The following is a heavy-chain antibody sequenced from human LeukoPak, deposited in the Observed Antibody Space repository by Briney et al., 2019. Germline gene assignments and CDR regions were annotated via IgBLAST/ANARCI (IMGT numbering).Heavy chain of an antibody. CDR2: ISSGSGYI. V-gene: IGHV3-11*06. Sequence: GGSLRLSCAASGFTFSDYYMSWIRQAPGKGLEWVSSISSGSGYIYYADSVKGRFTISRDNANNSLYLQMNSLRAGDTAVYYCASREGEFDYWGQGTLVTVSS. CDR3: ASREGEFDY. J-gene: IGHJ4*02. CDR1: GFTFSDYY.